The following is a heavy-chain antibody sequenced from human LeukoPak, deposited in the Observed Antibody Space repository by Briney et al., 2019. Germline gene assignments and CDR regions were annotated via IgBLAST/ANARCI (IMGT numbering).Heavy chain of an antibody. J-gene: IGHJ2*01. CDR2: INPNSGGT. V-gene: IGHV1-2*02. Sequence: ASVKVSCKASGYTFTSYYMHWVRQAPGRGLEWMGWINPNSGGTNYVQKFQGRVTMTRDTSISTAYMELSRLRSDDTAVYYCARGESSGDFWSGYYNNWYFDLWGRGTLVTVSS. CDR3: ARGESSGDFWSGYYNNWYFDL. CDR1: GYTFTSYY. D-gene: IGHD3-3*01.